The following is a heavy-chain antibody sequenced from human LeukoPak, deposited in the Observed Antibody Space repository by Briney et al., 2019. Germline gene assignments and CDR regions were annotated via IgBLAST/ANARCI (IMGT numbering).Heavy chain of an antibody. CDR3: ARDSAELLWFGELVD. J-gene: IGHJ4*02. D-gene: IGHD3-10*01. V-gene: IGHV3-30-3*01. CDR2: ISYDGSNK. CDR1: GFTFSSYA. Sequence: GGSLRLSCAASGFTFSSYAMHWVRQAPGKGLEWVAVISYDGSNKYYADSVKGRFTISRDNSKNTLYLQMNSLRAEDTAVYYCARDSAELLWFGELVDWGQGTLVTASS.